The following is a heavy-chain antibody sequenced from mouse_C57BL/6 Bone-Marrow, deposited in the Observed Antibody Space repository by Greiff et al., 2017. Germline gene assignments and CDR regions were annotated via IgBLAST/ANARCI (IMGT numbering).Heavy chain of an antibody. Sequence: VQLQQSGAELMKPGASVKLSCKATGYTFTGYWIEWVKQRPGHGLEWIGEILPGSGSTNYNEKFKGKATFTAYTSANTAYRQLSSLTTEDSAIYYCARGEWLLRFAYWGQGTLVTVSA. V-gene: IGHV1-9*01. CDR2: ILPGSGST. J-gene: IGHJ3*01. CDR3: ARGEWLLRFAY. CDR1: GYTFTGYW. D-gene: IGHD2-3*01.